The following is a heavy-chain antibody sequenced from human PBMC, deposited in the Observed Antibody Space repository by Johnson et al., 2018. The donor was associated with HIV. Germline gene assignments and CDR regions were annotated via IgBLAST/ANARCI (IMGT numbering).Heavy chain of an antibody. J-gene: IGHJ3*02. D-gene: IGHD3-10*01. Sequence: VQLVESGGGLIQPGGSLRLSCAASGFTVSINYMSWVRQAPGKGLEWVSVIYSGGLTYYAQSVKGRFTISRDNSKNTLYLQMNSLRVEDTAIYYCAKDAGTYHPFDAFDIWGRGTMVTVSS. V-gene: IGHV3-53*01. CDR2: IYSGGLT. CDR1: GFTVSINY. CDR3: AKDAGTYHPFDAFDI.